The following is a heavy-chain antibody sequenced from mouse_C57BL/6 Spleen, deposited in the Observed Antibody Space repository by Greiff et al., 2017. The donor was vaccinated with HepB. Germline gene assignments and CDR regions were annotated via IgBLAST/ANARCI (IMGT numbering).Heavy chain of an antibody. CDR3: AIDGYSSWFAY. J-gene: IGHJ3*01. D-gene: IGHD2-3*01. CDR1: GYTFTDYY. CDR2: INPNNGGT. Sequence: EVKLQQSGPELVKPGASVKISCKASGYTFTDYYMNWVKQSHGKSLEWIGDINPNNGGTSYNQKFKGKATLTVDKSSSTAYMELRSLTSEDSAVYYCAIDGYSSWFAYWGQGTLVTVSA. V-gene: IGHV1-26*01.